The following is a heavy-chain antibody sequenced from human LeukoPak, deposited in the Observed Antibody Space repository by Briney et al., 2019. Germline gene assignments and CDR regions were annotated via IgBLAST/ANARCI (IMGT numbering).Heavy chain of an antibody. J-gene: IGHJ4*02. CDR2: INPSGGT. Sequence: ASVKVSCKASGYTFTGYYLHWVRQAPGQGLEWMGWINPSGGTNYAQKFQGRVTMTRDTSISTVYMELSSLRSEDTAVYYCARARPDYDILTGYQWWVFDYWGQGTLVTVSS. D-gene: IGHD3-9*01. CDR1: GYTFTGYY. V-gene: IGHV1-2*02. CDR3: ARARPDYDILTGYQWWVFDY.